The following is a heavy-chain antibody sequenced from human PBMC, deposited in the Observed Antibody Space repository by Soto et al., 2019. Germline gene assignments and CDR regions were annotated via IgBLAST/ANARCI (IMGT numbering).Heavy chain of an antibody. CDR2: IYYSGST. Sequence: QVQLQESGPGLVKPSQTLSLTCTVSGGSISSGDCYWSWIRQPPGKGLEWIGYIYYSGSTYYNPSLKSRVTISVDTAKNQFALKLRSVTAADTAVYGCDRGVSRSLDFDYWGQGTLVTVSS. J-gene: IGHJ4*02. V-gene: IGHV4-30-4*01. CDR1: GGSISSGDCY. CDR3: DRGVSRSLDFDY.